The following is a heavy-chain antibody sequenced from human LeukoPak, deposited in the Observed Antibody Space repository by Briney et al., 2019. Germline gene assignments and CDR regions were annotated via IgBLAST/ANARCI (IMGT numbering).Heavy chain of an antibody. CDR1: GYTFTSYY. V-gene: IGHV1-46*03. CDR3: ARAGYWAASGYATI. D-gene: IGHD6-13*01. Sequence: ASVKVSCKASGYTFTSYYMHWVRQAPGQGLEWMGIINPSGGSTTYAQKFQGRVTMTRDTSTSTVYMALNSLTPEDTAVYYCARAGYWAASGYATIWGQGTLVTVSS. J-gene: IGHJ4*02. CDR2: INPSGGST.